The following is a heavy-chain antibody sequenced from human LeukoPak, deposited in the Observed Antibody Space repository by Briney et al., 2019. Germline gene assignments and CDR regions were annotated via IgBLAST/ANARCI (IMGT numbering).Heavy chain of an antibody. Sequence: GGSLRLSCAASGFTFSSCAMSWVRQAPGKGLEWVSSISSSSSYIYYADSVKGRFTISRDNAKNSLYLQMNSLRAEDTAVYYCARDSTVAGGIGDFDYWGQGTLVTVSS. CDR2: ISSSSSYI. D-gene: IGHD6-19*01. J-gene: IGHJ4*02. CDR3: ARDSTVAGGIGDFDY. V-gene: IGHV3-21*01. CDR1: GFTFSSCA.